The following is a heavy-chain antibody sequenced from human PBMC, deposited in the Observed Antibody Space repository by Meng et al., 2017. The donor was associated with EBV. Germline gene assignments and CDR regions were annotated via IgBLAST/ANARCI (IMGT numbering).Heavy chain of an antibody. V-gene: IGHV1-69*01. CDR2: LIPMVGAP. CDR1: GGTFRSDA. Sequence: QVQWLQSVAEVKKPGSSVKVSCRTSGGTFRSDAVSWVRQAPGQGLEWMGGLIPMVGAPHYAQKFQGRVTIIADESTSTHSMELNSLRSEDTAMYYCASESGRGFTPDYWGQGTLVTVSS. J-gene: IGHJ4*02. D-gene: IGHD3-10*01. CDR3: ASESGRGFTPDY.